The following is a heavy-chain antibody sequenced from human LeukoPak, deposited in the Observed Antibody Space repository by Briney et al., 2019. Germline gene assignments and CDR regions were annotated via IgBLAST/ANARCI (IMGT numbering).Heavy chain of an antibody. D-gene: IGHD2-2*01. J-gene: IGHJ5*02. CDR1: GGSITSYY. Sequence: SETLSLTCTVSGGSITSYYWSWIRQPPGKGLEWIGYVSYTGSTNYNPSLQSRVTMSIDTSKNRFSLKLSSVTAADTAVYYCASGEYCSSTSCYPTWFDPWGQGTLVTVSS. CDR2: VSYTGST. V-gene: IGHV4-59*01. CDR3: ASGEYCSSTSCYPTWFDP.